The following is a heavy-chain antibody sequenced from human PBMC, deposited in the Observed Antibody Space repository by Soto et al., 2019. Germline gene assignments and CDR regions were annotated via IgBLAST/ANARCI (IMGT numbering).Heavy chain of an antibody. J-gene: IGHJ5*02. D-gene: IGHD4-17*01. Sequence: PSETLSLTCTGSGGSISNSDYYWGWIRQPPGKGLEWFGSIYYTGSTYYNPSLKSRVTISVDTSKNQFSLKLSSVTAADTAVFYCVGHRDDYGDEGWVAPWGKGTMVSVS. V-gene: IGHV4-39*01. CDR1: GGSISNSDYY. CDR3: VGHRDDYGDEGWVAP. CDR2: IYYTGST.